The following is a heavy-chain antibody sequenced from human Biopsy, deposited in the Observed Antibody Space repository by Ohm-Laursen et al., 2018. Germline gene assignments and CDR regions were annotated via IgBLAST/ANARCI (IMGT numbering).Heavy chain of an antibody. CDR2: INTSGSST. CDR1: GFTFSSYA. V-gene: IGHV3-23*01. Sequence: SLGLSCAASGFTFSSYAMTWVRQAPGKGLEWVSVINTSGSSTHYAVSVKGRFTISRDNSKNTLYLRMNSLRAEDTAVYYCAKPADSYGSEFYFDYWGQGTLVTVSS. D-gene: IGHD4-17*01. CDR3: AKPADSYGSEFYFDY. J-gene: IGHJ4*02.